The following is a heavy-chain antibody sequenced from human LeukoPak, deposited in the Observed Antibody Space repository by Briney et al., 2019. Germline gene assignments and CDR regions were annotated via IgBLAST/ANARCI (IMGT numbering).Heavy chain of an antibody. CDR2: IYYSGST. V-gene: IGHV4-59*08. J-gene: IGHJ5*02. Sequence: PSETLSLTCTVSGDSISSYYWSWMRQPPGKGLESIGYIYYSGSTNYNPSLKSRLTISIDTSKNQFSLKLNSVTAADTAVYYCARGIVGANKSRWFDPWGQGTPVTVSS. CDR1: GDSISSYY. CDR3: ARGIVGANKSRWFDP. D-gene: IGHD1-26*01.